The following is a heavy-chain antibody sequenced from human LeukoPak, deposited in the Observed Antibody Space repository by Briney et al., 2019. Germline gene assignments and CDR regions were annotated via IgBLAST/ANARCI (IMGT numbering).Heavy chain of an antibody. D-gene: IGHD2-15*01. V-gene: IGHV3-23*01. CDR3: AKAAGYCSGGTCLDH. Sequence: GGTLRLSCAASGFTFSTYAVSWVRQAPGKGLEWVSFISGSGGTTYYADSVKGRFTISRDNSKNTLSLQMNSLRAEDTAIYYCAKAAGYCSGGTCLDHWGQGTLVTVSS. CDR1: GFTFSTYA. CDR2: ISGSGGTT. J-gene: IGHJ4*02.